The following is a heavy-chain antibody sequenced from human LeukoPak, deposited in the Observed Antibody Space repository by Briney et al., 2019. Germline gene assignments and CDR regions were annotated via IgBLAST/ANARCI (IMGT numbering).Heavy chain of an antibody. CDR2: INHSGST. CDR3: ASNGYCSGGSCYWGHGY. J-gene: IGHJ4*02. Sequence: KPSETLSLTCAVYGGSFSGYYWSWIRQPPGKGLEWIGEINHSGSTNYNPSLKSRVTISVDTSKNQFSLKLSSVTAADTAVYYCASNGYCSGGSCYWGHGYWGQGTLVTVSS. D-gene: IGHD2-15*01. V-gene: IGHV4-34*01. CDR1: GGSFSGYY.